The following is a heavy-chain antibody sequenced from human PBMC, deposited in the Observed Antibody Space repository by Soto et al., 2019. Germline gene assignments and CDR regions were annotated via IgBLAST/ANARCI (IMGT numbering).Heavy chain of an antibody. Sequence: QVQLVESGGGVVQPGRSLRLSCAASGFTFSTYGMHWVRQPPGKGLEWVAVIWSDGSNKYYADSVKGRFTISRDNSRNTLYMQMNGLRGEDTAVYYCVRDRLIARGGLDVWGQGTTVTVSS. CDR2: IWSDGSNK. CDR3: VRDRLIARGGLDV. V-gene: IGHV3-33*01. D-gene: IGHD6-13*01. J-gene: IGHJ6*02. CDR1: GFTFSTYG.